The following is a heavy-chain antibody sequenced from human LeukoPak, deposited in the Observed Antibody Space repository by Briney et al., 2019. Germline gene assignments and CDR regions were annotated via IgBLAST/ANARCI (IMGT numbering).Heavy chain of an antibody. CDR1: GGSISSYY. CDR3: ARSIVVPSNNWFDP. V-gene: IGHV4-59*01. CDR2: IYYSGST. J-gene: IGHJ5*02. Sequence: SETLSLTCTVSGGSISSYYWSWIRQPPGKGLEWIGYIYYSGSTNYNPSLKSRATISVDTSKNQFSLKLSSVTAADTAVYYCARSIVVPSNNWFDPWGQGTLVTVSS. D-gene: IGHD2-2*01.